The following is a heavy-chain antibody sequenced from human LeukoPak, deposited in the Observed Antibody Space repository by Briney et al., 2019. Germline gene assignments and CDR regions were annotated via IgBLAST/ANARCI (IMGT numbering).Heavy chain of an antibody. D-gene: IGHD3-22*01. V-gene: IGHV3-20*04. CDR3: ARERYYDSSGYYFDY. Sequence: GGSLRLSCAASGFTFDDYGMSWVRRAPGKGLEWVSGINWNGGSTGYADSVKGRFTISRDNAKNSLYLQMNSLRAEDTALYYCARERYYDSSGYYFDYWGQGTLVTVSS. CDR1: GFTFDDYG. CDR2: INWNGGST. J-gene: IGHJ4*02.